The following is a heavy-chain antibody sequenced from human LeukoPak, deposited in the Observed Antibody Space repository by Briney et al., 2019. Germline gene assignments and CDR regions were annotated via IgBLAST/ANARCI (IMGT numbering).Heavy chain of an antibody. CDR1: GGFISGSHYY. V-gene: IGHV4-39*01. CDR2: INYSGKR. D-gene: IGHD3-22*01. Sequence: PSETLSLTCTVSGGFISGSHYYWAWIRQPPGKGLEWIGMINYSGKRYYNPSLWSRATISVDTSTNQFSLNLNSVTAADTAVYYCARGYDYWGQGTLVAVSS. J-gene: IGHJ4*02. CDR3: ARGYDY.